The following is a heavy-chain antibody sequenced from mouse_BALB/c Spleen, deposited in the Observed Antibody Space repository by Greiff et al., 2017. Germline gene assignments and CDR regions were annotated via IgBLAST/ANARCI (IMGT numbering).Heavy chain of an antibody. CDR1: GFSLTSYG. Sequence: QVQLKESGPGLVAPSQSLSITCTVSGFSLTSYGVHWVRQPPGKGLEWLGVIWAGGSTNYYSALMSRLSISKDNSKSQVFLKMNSLQTEDTAMYYCASMITTAAGLAYWGQGTLVTVSA. J-gene: IGHJ3*01. D-gene: IGHD2-4*01. CDR2: IWAGGST. V-gene: IGHV2-9*02. CDR3: ASMITTAAGLAY.